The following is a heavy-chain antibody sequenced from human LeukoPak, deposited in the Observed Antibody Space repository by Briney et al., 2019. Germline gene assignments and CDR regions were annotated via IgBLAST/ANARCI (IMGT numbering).Heavy chain of an antibody. D-gene: IGHD6-19*01. CDR2: INHSGST. V-gene: IGHV4-30-4*01. CDR3: ASLQGVAVAGTAPPVDY. J-gene: IGHJ4*02. Sequence: SETLSLTCTVSGGSISSGDYYWSWIRQPPGKGLEWIGEINHSGSTNYNPSLKSRVTISVDTSKNQFSLKLSSVTAADTAVYYCASLQGVAVAGTAPPVDYWGQGTLVTVSS. CDR1: GGSISSGDYY.